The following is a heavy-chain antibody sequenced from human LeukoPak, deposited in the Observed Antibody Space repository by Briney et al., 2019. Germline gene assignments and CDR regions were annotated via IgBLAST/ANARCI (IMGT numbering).Heavy chain of an antibody. CDR2: LFTPGST. Sequence: PSETLSLTCAVSGASISAYYWTWIRQPPGGGLEWIGHLFTPGSTDYNPSLTSRVTISVDTSKNQFSLKLSSVTAADTAVYYCARGITMSALTIFDYWGQGTLVTVSS. CDR1: GASISAYY. J-gene: IGHJ4*02. V-gene: IGHV4-4*09. D-gene: IGHD3-10*02. CDR3: ARGITMSALTIFDY.